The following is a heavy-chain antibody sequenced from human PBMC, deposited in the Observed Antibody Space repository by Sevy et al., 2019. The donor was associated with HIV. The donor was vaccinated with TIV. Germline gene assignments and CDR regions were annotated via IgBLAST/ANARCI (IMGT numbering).Heavy chain of an antibody. J-gene: IGHJ6*02. CDR2: IYYSGST. Sequence: SETLSLTCTVSGGSISSYYWSWIRQPPGKGLEWIGYIYYSGSTNYNPSLKSRVTISVDTSKNQFSLKLSSVTAADTAGYYCARDRGGSKSTPHYYYYYGMDVWGQGTTVTVSS. D-gene: IGHD4-4*01. CDR1: GGSISSYY. V-gene: IGHV4-59*01. CDR3: ARDRGGSKSTPHYYYYYGMDV.